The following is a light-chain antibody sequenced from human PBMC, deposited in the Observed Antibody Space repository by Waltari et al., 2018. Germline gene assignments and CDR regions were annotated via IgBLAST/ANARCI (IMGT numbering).Light chain of an antibody. J-gene: IGLJ3*02. CDR2: DVS. Sequence: SCYQQHPGKAPKLMIYDVSRRPSGVPDRFSGSKSGNTASLTISGLQAEDEADYYCCSYAGNWVFGGGTKLTVL. CDR3: CSYAGNWV. V-gene: IGLV2-11*01.